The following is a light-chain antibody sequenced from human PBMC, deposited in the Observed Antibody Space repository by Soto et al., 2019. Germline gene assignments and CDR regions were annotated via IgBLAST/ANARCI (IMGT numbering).Light chain of an antibody. CDR2: GGS. CDR3: QQYSASPIS. Sequence: EVVLTQSPGTLSLSPGERATLSCRASQSVSSTYLTWYQQRPGQAPRLVIYGGSRRATGIPDRFSGSGSGTDFTLTISRLVPEDFAVYYCQQYSASPISFGQGTRLEIK. CDR1: QSVSSTY. V-gene: IGKV3-20*01. J-gene: IGKJ5*01.